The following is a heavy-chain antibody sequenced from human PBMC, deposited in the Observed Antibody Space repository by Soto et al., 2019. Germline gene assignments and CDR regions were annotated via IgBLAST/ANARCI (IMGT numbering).Heavy chain of an antibody. CDR3: ARFAFNSLFDF. CDR2: TYSGDTT. J-gene: IGHJ4*02. V-gene: IGHV3-66*01. D-gene: IGHD1-1*01. Sequence: EVQLEESGGGLVQPGGSLRLSCVVSGFTVSNNYISWVRQAPGKGLEWVSVTYSGDTTYYADSVKGRFTVSRDISKNALYLPMNSQRAEDTAVCYRARFAFNSLFDFWGQGTLVTVSS. CDR1: GFTVSNNY.